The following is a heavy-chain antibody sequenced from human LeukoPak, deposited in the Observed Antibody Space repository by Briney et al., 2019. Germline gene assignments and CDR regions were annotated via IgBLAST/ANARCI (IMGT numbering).Heavy chain of an antibody. CDR2: IYHSGST. J-gene: IGHJ4*02. CDR3: AREHRGNSCFDY. Sequence: PSETLSLTCAVSGGSISSNNWWWSWVRQPPGKGLEWIGEIYHSGSTNYNPSLKSRVTISVDKSKNQFSLKLSSVTAADTAVYYCAREHRGNSCFDYWGQGTLVTVSS. D-gene: IGHD4-23*01. V-gene: IGHV4-4*02. CDR1: GGSISSNNW.